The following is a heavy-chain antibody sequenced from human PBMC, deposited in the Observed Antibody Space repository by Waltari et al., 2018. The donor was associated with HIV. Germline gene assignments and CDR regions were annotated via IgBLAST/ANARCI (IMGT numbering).Heavy chain of an antibody. J-gene: IGHJ6*03. CDR1: GYTFTSYA. CDR3: ARDRYYDILTGYYPHYYMDV. V-gene: IGHV1-3*01. CDR2: INAGNGNT. D-gene: IGHD3-9*01. Sequence: QVQLVQSGAEVKKPGASVMVSCKASGYTFTSYAMHWVRQAPGQRLEWMGWINAGNGNTKYSQKFQGRVTITRDTSASTAYMELSSLRSEDTAVYYCARDRYYDILTGYYPHYYMDVWGKGTTVTVSS.